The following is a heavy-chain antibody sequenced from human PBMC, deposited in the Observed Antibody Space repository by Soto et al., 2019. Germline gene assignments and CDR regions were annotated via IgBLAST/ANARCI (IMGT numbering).Heavy chain of an antibody. CDR3: VRDHYGGRAFDY. J-gene: IGHJ4*02. D-gene: IGHD4-17*01. V-gene: IGHV4-31*03. CDR2: IYYSGST. CDR1: GGSISSGGYY. Sequence: SETLSLTCTVSGGSISSGGYYWSWIRQHPGKGLEWIGYIYYSGSTYYNPSLKSRVAISVDTSKNQFSLKLSSVTAADTAVYYCVRDHYGGRAFDYWGQGTLVTVSS.